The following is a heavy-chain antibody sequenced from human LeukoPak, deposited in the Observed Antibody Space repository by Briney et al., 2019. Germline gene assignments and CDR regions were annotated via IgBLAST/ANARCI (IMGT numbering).Heavy chain of an antibody. V-gene: IGHV1-8*02. CDR1: GGTFSSYA. CDR3: ATAAEIYYYDTGGI. J-gene: IGHJ3*02. CDR2: MNPNSGNT. Sequence: GASVKVSCKASGGTFSSYAINWVRQAPGQGLEWMGWMNPNSGNTGYVQKFQGRVTITRNTSISTAYMELSSLRSEDTAVYYCATAAEIYYYDTGGIWGQGTMVTVSS. D-gene: IGHD3-22*01.